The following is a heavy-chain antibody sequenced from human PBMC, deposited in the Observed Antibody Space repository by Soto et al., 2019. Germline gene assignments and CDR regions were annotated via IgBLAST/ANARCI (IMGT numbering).Heavy chain of an antibody. CDR3: ARGTTMVRRNSVTFDY. Sequence: QVQLVQSGAEVKKPGASVQVSCKASGYTFTSYDINWVRQATGQGREWMGWMNPNSGNTGYAQKFQGRVIMTRNTAMITANMELSGLRSEDTAVYYCARGTTMVRRNSVTFDYWGQGTLVTVS. D-gene: IGHD3-10*01. V-gene: IGHV1-8*01. J-gene: IGHJ4*02. CDR2: MNPNSGNT. CDR1: GYTFTSYD.